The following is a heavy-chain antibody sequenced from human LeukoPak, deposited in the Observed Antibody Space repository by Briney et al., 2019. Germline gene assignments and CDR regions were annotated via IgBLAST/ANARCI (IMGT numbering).Heavy chain of an antibody. V-gene: IGHV3-73*01. CDR1: GFTFSSYA. J-gene: IGHJ3*02. Sequence: QSGGSLRLSCAASGFTFSSYAMHWVRQASGKGLEWVGRIRSKANSYATAYAASVKGRFTISRDDSKNTAYLQMNSLKTEDTAVYYCTRLQSPGAFDIWGQGTMVTVSS. CDR2: IRSKANSYAT. CDR3: TRLQSPGAFDI.